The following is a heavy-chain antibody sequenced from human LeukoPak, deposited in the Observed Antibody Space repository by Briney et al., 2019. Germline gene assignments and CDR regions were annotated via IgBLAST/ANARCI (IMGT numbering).Heavy chain of an antibody. J-gene: IGHJ2*01. D-gene: IGHD3-10*01. CDR3: ARGYPILSIWFGELSPRAPYWYFDL. CDR2: ISAYNGNT. CDR1: GYTFTSYG. Sequence: GASVKVSCKASGYTFTSYGISWVRQAPGQGLEWMGWISAYNGNTNYAQKLQGRVTMTTDTSTSTAYMELRSLRSDDTAVYYCARGYPILSIWFGELSPRAPYWYFDLWGRGTLVTVSS. V-gene: IGHV1-18*01.